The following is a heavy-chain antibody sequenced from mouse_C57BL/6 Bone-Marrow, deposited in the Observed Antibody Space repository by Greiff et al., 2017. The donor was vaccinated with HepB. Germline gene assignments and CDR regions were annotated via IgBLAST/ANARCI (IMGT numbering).Heavy chain of an antibody. CDR3: ARRWLLSYYYAMDY. CDR2: ISYDGSN. CDR1: GYSITSGYY. J-gene: IGHJ4*01. D-gene: IGHD2-3*01. Sequence: VQLKESGPGLVKPSQSLSLTCSVTGYSITSGYYWNWIRQFPGNQLEWMGYISYDGSNNYNPSLKNRISITLDTSKNPFFLKLNSVTTEDTATYYCARRWLLSYYYAMDYWGQGTSVTVSS. V-gene: IGHV3-6*01.